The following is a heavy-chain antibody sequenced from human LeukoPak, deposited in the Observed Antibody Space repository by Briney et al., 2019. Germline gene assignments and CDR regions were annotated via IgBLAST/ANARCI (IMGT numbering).Heavy chain of an antibody. D-gene: IGHD1-26*01. CDR3: ARGSRSPSGTYHYYFDY. CDR1: AFTVSSNY. V-gene: IGHV3-53*01. Sequence: GGSLRLSCAASAFTVSSNYMSWVRQAPGKGLEWVSVVFSGGTTYYADSVKGRFTISRDNSKNTLYLQMNSLRAEDTAVYYCARGSRSPSGTYHYYFDYWGQGTLVTVSS. J-gene: IGHJ4*02. CDR2: VFSGGTT.